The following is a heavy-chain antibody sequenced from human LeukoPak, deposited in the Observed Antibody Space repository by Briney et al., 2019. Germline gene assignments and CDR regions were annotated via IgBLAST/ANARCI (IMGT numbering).Heavy chain of an antibody. CDR1: GFTFSSYG. CDR3: AKEMYYYDSSGYYPDY. CDR2: IRYDGSNK. D-gene: IGHD3-22*01. Sequence: GGSLRLSCAASGFTFSSYGMHWVRQAPGKGLEWVAFIRYDGSNKYYADSLKGRFTISRDNSKNTLYLQMNSLRAEDTAVYYCAKEMYYYDSSGYYPDYWGQGTLVTVSS. V-gene: IGHV3-30*02. J-gene: IGHJ4*02.